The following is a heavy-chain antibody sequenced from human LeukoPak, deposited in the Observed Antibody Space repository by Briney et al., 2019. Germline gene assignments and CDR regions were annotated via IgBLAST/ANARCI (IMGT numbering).Heavy chain of an antibody. CDR3: AKGPRTVRFGDRHKGIFDY. Sequence: GGSLRLSCAASGFTFSSYAMSWVRQAPGKGLEWVSVISGSGGRTDYADSVKGRFTISRDNSKNTLYLQMNSLRAEDTAVYYCAKGPRTVRFGDRHKGIFDYWGQGTLVTVSS. D-gene: IGHD3-10*01. V-gene: IGHV3-23*01. J-gene: IGHJ4*02. CDR2: ISGSGGRT. CDR1: GFTFSSYA.